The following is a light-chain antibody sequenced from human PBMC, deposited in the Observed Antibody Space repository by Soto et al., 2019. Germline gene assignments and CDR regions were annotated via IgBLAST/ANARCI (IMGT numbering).Light chain of an antibody. CDR1: GSDVGGYKY. J-gene: IGLJ1*01. Sequence: QSVLTQPASVSGSPGQTISIPCTGTGSDVGGYKYVSWYQQHPGKAPKLIIYEVSGRPSGVSNRFSGSKSGNTASLTISGLQAEDEADYYCQSYDSSLSGSVFGTGTKVTVL. CDR3: QSYDSSLSGSV. V-gene: IGLV2-14*01. CDR2: EVS.